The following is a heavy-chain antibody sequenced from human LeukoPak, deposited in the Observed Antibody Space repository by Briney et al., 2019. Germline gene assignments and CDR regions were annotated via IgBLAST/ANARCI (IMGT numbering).Heavy chain of an antibody. CDR2: IYHSGST. CDR1: GGSISSYY. J-gene: IGHJ4*02. CDR3: ARTYSSSWYTYFDY. V-gene: IGHV4-59*12. D-gene: IGHD6-13*01. Sequence: SETLSLTCTVSGGSISSYYWSWIRQPPGKGLEWIGYIYHSGSTYYNPSLKSRVTISVDRSKNQFSLKLSSVTAADTAVYYCARTYSSSWYTYFDYWGQGTLVTVSS.